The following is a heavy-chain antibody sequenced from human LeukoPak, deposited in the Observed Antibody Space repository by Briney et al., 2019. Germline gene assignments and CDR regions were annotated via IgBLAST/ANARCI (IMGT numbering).Heavy chain of an antibody. CDR2: IWYDGSNK. CDR1: GFPFSSYG. V-gene: IGHV3-33*08. D-gene: IGHD2-15*01. J-gene: IGHJ4*02. Sequence: GGSLRLSCAASGFPFSSYGMHWVRQAPGKGLEWVAVIWYDGSNKYYADSVKGRFTISRDNSKNTLYLQMNSLRAEDTAVYYCARDVGVVVVAATLAYWGQGTLVTVSS. CDR3: ARDVGVVVVAATLAY.